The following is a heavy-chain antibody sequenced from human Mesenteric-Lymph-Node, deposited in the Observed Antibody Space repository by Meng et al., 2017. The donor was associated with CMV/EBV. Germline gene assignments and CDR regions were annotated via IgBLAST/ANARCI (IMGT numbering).Heavy chain of an antibody. D-gene: IGHD4/OR15-4a*01. V-gene: IGHV3-11*01. Sequence: LSLTCTVSGDSISSSNYYWGWIRQPPGKGLECVSYISSSGSSIYYADSVKGRFTISRDNAKNSLYLQMNSLRAEDTAVYYCAGAYQYYAMDVWGQGTTVTV. J-gene: IGHJ6*02. CDR2: ISSSGSSI. CDR1: GDSISSSNYY. CDR3: AGAYQYYAMDV.